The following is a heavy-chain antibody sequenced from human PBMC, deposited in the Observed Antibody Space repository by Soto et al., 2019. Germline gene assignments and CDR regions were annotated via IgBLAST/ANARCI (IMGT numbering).Heavy chain of an antibody. CDR2: MNPNSGNT. J-gene: IGHJ5*02. V-gene: IGHV1-8*01. D-gene: IGHD4-17*01. Sequence: QVQLVQSGAEVKKPGASVKVSCKASGYTFTSYDINWVRQAAGQGLEYLGWMNPNSGNTAYVQKFRGRVTMTWDTSLTTAYMELSSLRSEDTAVYFCARGIKIGAYSRWFDPWGQGTLVTVSS. CDR3: ARGIKIGAYSRWFDP. CDR1: GYTFTSYD.